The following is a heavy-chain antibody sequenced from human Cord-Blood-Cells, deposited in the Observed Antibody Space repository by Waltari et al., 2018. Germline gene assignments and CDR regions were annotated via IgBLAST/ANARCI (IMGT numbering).Heavy chain of an antibody. Sequence: QVQLVQSGAEVKKPGASVKVSCKASGYTFTGYYMHWVRQAPGQGLEWMGWINPNSGGTNYAQEFQGRVTRARDTSISTAYMELGRLRSDDAAVYYCARGLNWGSGYFDLWGRGTLVTVSS. D-gene: IGHD7-27*01. CDR1: GYTFTGYY. CDR2: INPNSGGT. J-gene: IGHJ2*01. CDR3: ARGLNWGSGYFDL. V-gene: IGHV1-2*02.